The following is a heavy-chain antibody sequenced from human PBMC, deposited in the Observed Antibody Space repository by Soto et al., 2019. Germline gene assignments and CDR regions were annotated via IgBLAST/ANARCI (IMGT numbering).Heavy chain of an antibody. CDR1: GYTLTNYG. J-gene: IGHJ3*02. CDR3: ATDGPSNSGNLYAFDI. Sequence: QAQLVQSGAEVKKSGASVRVSCKASGYTLTNYGVTWVRQAPGQGLEWLGRVTPYKADTNSAQNLEGMVPMATDTSTNTAYLELRSLRSDDTAVYFCATDGPSNSGNLYAFDIWGQGTMVTVSA. V-gene: IGHV1-18*04. CDR2: VTPYKADT. D-gene: IGHD5-12*01.